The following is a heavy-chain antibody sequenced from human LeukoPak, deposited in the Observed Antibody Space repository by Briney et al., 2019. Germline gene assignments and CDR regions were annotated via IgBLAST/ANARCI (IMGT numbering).Heavy chain of an antibody. CDR2: ISGSGGST. D-gene: IGHD3-16*01. CDR1: GFTFYNHA. V-gene: IGHV3-23*01. Sequence: GGSLRLSCAASGFTFYNHAVSWVRQTPGKGLEWVSAISGSGGSTYYADSVKGRFTISRDNSKSTLYLQMNSLRAEDTAVYYCAKAYYGPDYWGQGTLVTVSS. CDR3: AKAYYGPDY. J-gene: IGHJ4*02.